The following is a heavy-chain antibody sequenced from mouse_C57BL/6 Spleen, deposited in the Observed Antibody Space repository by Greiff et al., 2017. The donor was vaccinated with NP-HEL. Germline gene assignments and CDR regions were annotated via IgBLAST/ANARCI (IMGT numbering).Heavy chain of an antibody. CDR1: GYTFTSYW. V-gene: IGHV1-55*01. CDR2: IYPGSGST. D-gene: IGHD2-4*01. J-gene: IGHJ4*01. CDR3: ARAGLRRNYYAMDY. Sequence: QVQLQQPGAELVKPGASVKMSCKASGYTFTSYWITWVKQRPGQGLEWIGDIYPGSGSTNYNEKFKSKATLTVDPSSSTAYMQLSSLTSEDSAVYYCARAGLRRNYYAMDYWGQGTSVTVSS.